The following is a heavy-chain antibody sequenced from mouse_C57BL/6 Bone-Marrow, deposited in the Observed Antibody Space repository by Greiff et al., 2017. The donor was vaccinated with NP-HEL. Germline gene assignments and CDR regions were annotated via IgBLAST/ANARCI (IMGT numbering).Heavy chain of an antibody. CDR3: ASSTMVTTGWFAY. Sequence: QVQLKQPGAELVMPGASVKLSCKASGYTFTSYWMHWVKQRPGQGLEWIGEIDPSDSYTNYNQKFKGKSTLTVDKSSSTAYMQLSSLTSEDSAVYYCASSTMVTTGWFAYWGQGTLVTVSA. CDR1: GYTFTSYW. CDR2: IDPSDSYT. D-gene: IGHD2-2*01. V-gene: IGHV1-69*01. J-gene: IGHJ3*01.